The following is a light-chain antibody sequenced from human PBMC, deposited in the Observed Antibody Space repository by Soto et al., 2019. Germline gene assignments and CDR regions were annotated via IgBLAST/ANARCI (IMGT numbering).Light chain of an antibody. Sequence: EIVLTQSPATLSLSPGERATLSCRASQSVSSYLAWYQQKPGQAPRLLIYDASNRATGIPARFSGSGSGTDFTLTSSRLEPEDFAVYYCQQRSNWPPAISFCQGTRLEIK. J-gene: IGKJ5*01. V-gene: IGKV3-11*01. CDR1: QSVSSY. CDR2: DAS. CDR3: QQRSNWPPAIS.